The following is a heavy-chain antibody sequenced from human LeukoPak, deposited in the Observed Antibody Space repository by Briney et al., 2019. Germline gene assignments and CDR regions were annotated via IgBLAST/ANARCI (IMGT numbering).Heavy chain of an antibody. V-gene: IGHV1-24*01. CDR2: FDPEDGET. Sequence: ASVKVSCKVSGYTLTELSMHWVRQAPGKGLEWMGGFDPEDGETIYAQKFQGRVTMTEDTSTDTAYMELSSLRSEDTAVYYCATGSPYYDILTGYSSNAFDIWGQGTMVTVSS. CDR1: GYTLTELS. CDR3: ATGSPYYDILTGYSSNAFDI. D-gene: IGHD3-9*01. J-gene: IGHJ3*02.